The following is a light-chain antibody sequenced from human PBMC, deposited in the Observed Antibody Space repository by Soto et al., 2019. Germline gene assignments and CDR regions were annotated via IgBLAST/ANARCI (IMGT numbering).Light chain of an antibody. Sequence: DIQMTQSPSSLSASVGDRVTITCRTSQDISNYLAWYQQKPGKVPKLLIYAASTLQSGVPSRFSGGGSGTDFSLTISSLQPEDVATYYCQKYHSAPHTFGGGPKVEIQ. CDR1: QDISNY. V-gene: IGKV1-27*01. J-gene: IGKJ4*01. CDR2: AAS. CDR3: QKYHSAPHT.